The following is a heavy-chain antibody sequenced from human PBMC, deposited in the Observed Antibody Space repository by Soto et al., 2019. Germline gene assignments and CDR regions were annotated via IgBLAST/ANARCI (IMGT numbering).Heavy chain of an antibody. Sequence: QIRLVQSGAEVQKPGSSVRVSCKASGDTFGRFTINWVRQAPGQGLEWMGGIKPISDITHYAQRFQGRVTFTADASTSAVDLELSSLRSEDTAMYYCARDPSTINKLIGVWFDPWGQGTLVTVS. CDR3: ARDPSTINKLIGVWFDP. CDR1: GDTFGRFT. CDR2: IKPISDIT. D-gene: IGHD4-4*01. V-gene: IGHV1-69*01. J-gene: IGHJ5*02.